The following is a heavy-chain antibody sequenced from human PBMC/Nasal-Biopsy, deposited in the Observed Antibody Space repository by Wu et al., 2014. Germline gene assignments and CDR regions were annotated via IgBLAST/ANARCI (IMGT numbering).Heavy chain of an antibody. CDR1: GASISSGSYF. J-gene: IGHJ5*02. D-gene: IGHD2-8*01. CDR3: ARDRYYSNDGGFDP. CDR2: VYATGRT. Sequence: TLSLTCSVSGASISSGSYFWSWFRQPAGKGLEWIGRVYATGRTNYNPSLKNRVSMSIDTSKNQFSLKLSSLTAADTAVYFCARDRYYSNDGGFDPWARGPWSPSPQ. V-gene: IGHV4-61*02.